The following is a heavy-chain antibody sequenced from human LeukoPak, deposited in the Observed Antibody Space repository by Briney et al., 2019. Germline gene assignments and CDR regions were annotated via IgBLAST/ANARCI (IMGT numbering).Heavy chain of an antibody. CDR3: ARRGYYGSGTGIYYFDY. Sequence: GESLQISCKGSGYSFTSYWIGWARQMPGKGLEWMGIIYPGDSDTRYSPSFQGQVTISADKSISTAYLQWSSLKASDTAMYYCARRGYYGSGTGIYYFDYWGQGTLVTVSS. D-gene: IGHD3-10*01. V-gene: IGHV5-51*01. CDR2: IYPGDSDT. J-gene: IGHJ4*02. CDR1: GYSFTSYW.